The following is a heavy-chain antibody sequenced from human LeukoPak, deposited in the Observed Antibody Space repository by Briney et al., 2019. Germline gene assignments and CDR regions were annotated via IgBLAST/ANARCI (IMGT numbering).Heavy chain of an antibody. J-gene: IGHJ3*02. CDR1: GFTFSSYA. D-gene: IGHD6-19*01. V-gene: IGHV3-23*01. Sequence: GGSLRLSCAASGFTFSSYAMSWVRQAPGKGLEWVSAISGSGGSTYYADSVKGRFTISRDSSKNTLYLQMNSLRAEDTAVYYCATCVGCRFPGIAVAGATDAFDIWGQGTMVTVSS. CDR2: ISGSGGST. CDR3: ATCVGCRFPGIAVAGATDAFDI.